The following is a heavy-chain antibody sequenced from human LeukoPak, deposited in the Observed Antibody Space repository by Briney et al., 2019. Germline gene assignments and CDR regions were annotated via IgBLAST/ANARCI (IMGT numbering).Heavy chain of an antibody. CDR1: GFTFSSYW. Sequence: AGGSLRLSCAASGFTFSSYWMSWVRQAPGKGLEWVANINQDGSEKPYVASVKGRFTISSDNAKNSLYLQMSSLRADDTAVYYCARGSSGWDFDYWGQGTLVTVSS. D-gene: IGHD6-19*01. CDR3: ARGSSGWDFDY. V-gene: IGHV3-7*01. CDR2: INQDGSEK. J-gene: IGHJ4*02.